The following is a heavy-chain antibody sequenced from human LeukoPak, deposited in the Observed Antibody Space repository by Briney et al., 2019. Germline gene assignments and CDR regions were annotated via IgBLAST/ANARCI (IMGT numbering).Heavy chain of an antibody. D-gene: IGHD6-19*01. CDR1: GGSMNSHY. J-gene: IGHJ4*02. CDR3: ARVHRAVRSYFDY. CDR2: MLDTVTT. Sequence: SETLSLTCTVSGGSMNSHYWSWIRQPPGKGLEWIGYMLDTVTTKDNPSLKSRFTLSADTSKNQFSLRLTSVTAADTAVYYCARVHRAVRSYFDYWGQGTLVTVSS. V-gene: IGHV4-59*11.